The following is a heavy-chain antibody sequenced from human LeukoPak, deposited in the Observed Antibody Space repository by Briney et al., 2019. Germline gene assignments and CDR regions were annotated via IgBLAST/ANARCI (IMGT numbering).Heavy chain of an antibody. CDR2: IYYSGST. D-gene: IGHD1-26*01. CDR3: ARHKVGEWDFDY. V-gene: IGHV4-34*01. J-gene: IGHJ4*02. CDR1: GGSFSGYY. Sequence: SETLSLTCAVYGGSFSGYYRSWIRQPPGKGLEWIGSIYYSGSTYYNPSLKSRVTISVDTSKNQFSLKLSSVTAADTAVYYCARHKVGEWDFDYWGQGTLVTVSS.